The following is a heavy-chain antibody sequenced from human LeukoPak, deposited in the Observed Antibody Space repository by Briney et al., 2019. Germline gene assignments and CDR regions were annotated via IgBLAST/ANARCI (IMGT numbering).Heavy chain of an antibody. CDR3: ARGPDTVWGPL. CDR2: IGTAGDT. J-gene: IGHJ4*02. Sequence: GGSLRLSCAASGFTFSSYDMHWVRQATGKGLEWVSAIGTAGDTYYPGSVKGRFTISRENAKNSLYLQMNSLRAEDTAVYYCARGPDTVWGPLWGQGTLVTVSS. D-gene: IGHD5-18*01. V-gene: IGHV3-13*01. CDR1: GFTFSSYD.